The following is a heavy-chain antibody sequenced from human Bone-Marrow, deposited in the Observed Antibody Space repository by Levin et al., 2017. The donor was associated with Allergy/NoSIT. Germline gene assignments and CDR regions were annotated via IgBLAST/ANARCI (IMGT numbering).Heavy chain of an antibody. J-gene: IGHJ6*03. Sequence: GSLRLSCAVSGGSFGGYFWTWIRQTPGKGLEWIGEINHSGSTTYNPSLKSRVTMSVDTSKNQFSLNLTSVTAEDTAVYYCARGRTDIAVVSFGHNYYYYYMDVWGKGTTVTVSS. CDR2: INHSGST. V-gene: IGHV4-34*01. D-gene: IGHD2-15*01. CDR1: GGSFGGYF. CDR3: ARGRTDIAVVSFGHNYYYYYMDV.